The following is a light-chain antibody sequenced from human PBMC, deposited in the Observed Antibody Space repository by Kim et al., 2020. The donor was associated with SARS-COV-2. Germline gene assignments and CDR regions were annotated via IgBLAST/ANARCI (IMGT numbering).Light chain of an antibody. CDR1: QSLVHSDGNTY. J-gene: IGKJ1*01. CDR2: KVS. CDR3: MRATHWPPCT. Sequence: DVVMTQSPLSLPVTLGQPASISCRSSQSLVHSDGNTYLNWFQQRPGQSPRRLIYKVSNRDSGVPDRFSGSGSDTDFTLKIRAVEAEDVGVYYCMRATHWPPCTFGQGTKVDIK. V-gene: IGKV2-30*02.